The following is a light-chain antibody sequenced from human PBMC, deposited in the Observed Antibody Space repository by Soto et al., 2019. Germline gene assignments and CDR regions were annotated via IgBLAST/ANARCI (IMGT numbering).Light chain of an antibody. Sequence: QSVLTQPASVSGSPGQSIAISCTGTSSDVGGYNYVSWYQHHPGKAPTVMIYDVSNRPSGVSDRFSGSKSGNTASLTFSGLQADDEADYYCSSYTSSSTYVFGTGTKVTVL. CDR2: DVS. CDR3: SSYTSSSTYV. J-gene: IGLJ1*01. V-gene: IGLV2-14*03. CDR1: SSDVGGYNY.